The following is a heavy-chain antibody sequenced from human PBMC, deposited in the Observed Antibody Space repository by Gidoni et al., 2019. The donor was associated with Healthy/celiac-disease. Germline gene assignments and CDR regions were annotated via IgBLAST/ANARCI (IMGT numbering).Heavy chain of an antibody. D-gene: IGHD5-12*01. V-gene: IGHV1-69*01. CDR2: IIPIFGTA. CDR3: ARQDIVTAHFDC. CDR1: GGPFRSYA. J-gene: IGHJ4*02. Sequence: QVQLVQSGAEVKKPGSSVKVSCKASGGPFRSYAISWGRQAPGQGLEWMGGIIPIFGTANYAQKFQGRVTITADESTSTAYMELSSLRSEDTAVYYCARQDIVTAHFDCWGQGTLVTVSS.